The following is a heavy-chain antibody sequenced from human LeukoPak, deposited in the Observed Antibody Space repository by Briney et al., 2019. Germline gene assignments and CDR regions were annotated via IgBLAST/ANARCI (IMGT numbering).Heavy chain of an antibody. D-gene: IGHD3-22*01. V-gene: IGHV3-53*01. CDR3: ARVFPPNYYDSSGYLFDY. Sequence: PGGSLGLSCAASGFTVSSSYMSWVRQAPGKGLEWVSVLYSDGSTYYADSAKGRFTISRDNSKNTLYLQMNSLRAEDTAVYYCARVFPPNYYDSSGYLFDYWGRGTLVTVSS. J-gene: IGHJ4*02. CDR2: LYSDGST. CDR1: GFTVSSSY.